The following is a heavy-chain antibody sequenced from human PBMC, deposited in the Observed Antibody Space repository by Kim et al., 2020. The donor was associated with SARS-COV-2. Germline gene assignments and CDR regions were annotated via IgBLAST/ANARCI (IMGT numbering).Heavy chain of an antibody. CDR3: ARSGAVAGTGNYYFDY. V-gene: IGHV3-53*01. Sequence: SVKGRFTISRDNSKTTLYLQMNSLRAEDTAVYYCARSGAVAGTGNYYFDYWGQGTLVTVSS. J-gene: IGHJ4*02. D-gene: IGHD6-19*01.